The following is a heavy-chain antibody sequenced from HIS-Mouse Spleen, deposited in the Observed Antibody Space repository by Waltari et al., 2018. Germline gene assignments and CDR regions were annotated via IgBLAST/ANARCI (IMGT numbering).Heavy chain of an antibody. J-gene: IGHJ4*02. CDR3: ARGHDYSNYFDY. CDR1: GYTFTSYD. Sequence: QVQLVQSGAEVKKPGASVKVPCKASGYTFTSYDFNWVRQATGQGLEWMGWMNPNSGNTGYAQKFQGRVTMTRNTSISTAYMELSSLRSEDTAVYYCARGHDYSNYFDYWGQGTLVTVSS. V-gene: IGHV1-8*01. CDR2: MNPNSGNT. D-gene: IGHD4-4*01.